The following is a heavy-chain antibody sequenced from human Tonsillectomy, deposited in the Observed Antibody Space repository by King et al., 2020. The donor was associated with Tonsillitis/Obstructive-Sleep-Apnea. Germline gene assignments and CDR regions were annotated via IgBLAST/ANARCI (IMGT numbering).Heavy chain of an antibody. CDR1: GIILSSYA. J-gene: IGHJ4*02. CDR3: AKAMVQGIIITIFDY. D-gene: IGHD3-10*01. Sequence: VQLVESGGGLVQPGGSLRRSCAASGIILSSYAMSWVRQAPGKGLEWGSPSGWGCVRQNDAVAVRGRFTISRDNSKKTLYLQMNSLRAEDTAVYYCAKAMVQGIIITIFDYWGQGTLVTVSS. V-gene: IGHV3-23*04. CDR2: SGWGCVRQ.